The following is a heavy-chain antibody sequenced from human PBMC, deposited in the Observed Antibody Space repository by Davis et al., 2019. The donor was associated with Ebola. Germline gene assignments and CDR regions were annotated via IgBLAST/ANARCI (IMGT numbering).Heavy chain of an antibody. CDR1: GDSISNYNFY. CDR3: AIRDNDYGGDSIWFDL. Sequence: MPSETLSLTCIVSGDSISNYNFYWAWIRQTPGKKLEWIGSIYYTGNTNYNPSLKSRVTISTDTYRNNFSLRLRSVTAADTAVYFCAIRDNDYGGDSIWFDLWGQGILVTVPS. CDR2: IYYTGNT. J-gene: IGHJ5*02. V-gene: IGHV4-39*01. D-gene: IGHD4-23*01.